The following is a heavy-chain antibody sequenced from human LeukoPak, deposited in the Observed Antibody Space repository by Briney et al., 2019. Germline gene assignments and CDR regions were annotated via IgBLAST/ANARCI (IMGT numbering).Heavy chain of an antibody. V-gene: IGHV3-7*01. J-gene: IGHJ6*03. Sequence: PGGSLRLSCAASGFTFSSYWMSWVRQAPGKGLEWVANIKQDGSEKYYVDSVKGRFTISRDNAKNSLYLQMNSLRAEDTAVYYCARTPIVVVPAAHDGDYYYYYYMDVWGKGTTVTVSS. CDR3: ARTPIVVVPAAHDGDYYYYYYMDV. CDR1: GFTFSSYW. CDR2: IKQDGSEK. D-gene: IGHD2-2*01.